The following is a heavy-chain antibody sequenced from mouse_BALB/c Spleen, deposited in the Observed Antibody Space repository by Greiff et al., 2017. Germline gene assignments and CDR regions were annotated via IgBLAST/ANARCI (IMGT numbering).Heavy chain of an antibody. CDR2: ISSGSSTI. J-gene: IGHJ2*01. Sequence: VQLVQSGGGLVQPGASRKLSCAASGYTFTSFCMHWVHQAPGKGLEWVAYISSGSSTIYYAETVKGRFTISRDKPTSTLFLQMTSLTSEDTAMYYCARSLYGSYVDDWGEGTTLTVSS. V-gene: IGHV5-17*02. D-gene: IGHD2-1*01. CDR1: GYTFTSFC. CDR3: ARSLYGSYVDD.